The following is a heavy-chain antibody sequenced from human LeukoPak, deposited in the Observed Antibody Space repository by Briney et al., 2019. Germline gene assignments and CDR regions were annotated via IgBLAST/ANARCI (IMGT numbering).Heavy chain of an antibody. D-gene: IGHD2-2*01. CDR2: INQDESKK. J-gene: IGHJ4*02. CDR1: GFSFSNDW. Sequence: QSGGSLRLSCAASGFSFSNDWMCWVRQAPGKGLEWVANINQDESKKYYVDSVKGRFTISRDNAKNSLYLQMSSLRAEDTAVYYCARDHAYRTDCWGQGTLVTVSS. CDR3: ARDHAYRTDC. V-gene: IGHV3-7*01.